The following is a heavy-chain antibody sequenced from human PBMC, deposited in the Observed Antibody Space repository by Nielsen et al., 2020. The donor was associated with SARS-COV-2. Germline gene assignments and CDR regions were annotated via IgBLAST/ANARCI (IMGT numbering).Heavy chain of an antibody. D-gene: IGHD1-26*01. CDR3: ARGALSGSYYWFDP. Sequence: ETLSLTCTVSGGSVSSGSYYWSWIRQPPGKGLEWIGYIYYSGSTNYNPSLKSRVTISVDTSKNQFSLKLSSVTAADTAVYYCARGALSGSYYWFDPWGQGTLVTVSS. J-gene: IGHJ5*02. V-gene: IGHV4-61*01. CDR2: IYYSGST. CDR1: GGSVSSGSYY.